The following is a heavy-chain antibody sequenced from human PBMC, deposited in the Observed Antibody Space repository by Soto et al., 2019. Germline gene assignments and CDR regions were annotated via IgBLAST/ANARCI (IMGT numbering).Heavy chain of an antibody. V-gene: IGHV3-33*01. CDR2: IWYDGSTK. D-gene: IGHD2-2*01. Sequence: QVQLVESGGGVVQPGRSLRLSCAASGFSFSSYGMHWVRQSQGKGLEWVAVIWYDGSTKLYGESVKGRFTISRDNSKDMLSLEMASLRAEDTAVYYCARAGVVEAIQVGYSQHWGQGTLVIVSS. CDR3: ARAGVVEAIQVGYSQH. CDR1: GFSFSSYG. J-gene: IGHJ1*01.